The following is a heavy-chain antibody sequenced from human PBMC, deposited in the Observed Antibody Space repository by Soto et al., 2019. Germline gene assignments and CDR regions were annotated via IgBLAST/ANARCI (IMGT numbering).Heavy chain of an antibody. D-gene: IGHD6-13*01. CDR2: INAGNGNT. Sequence: ASVKVSCKASGYTFTSYAMHWVRQAPGQRLEWMGWINAGNGNTKYSQKFQGRVTITRDTSASTAYKELSSLRSDDTAVYYCARDGGIAAKNPQDYWGQGTLVTVSS. J-gene: IGHJ4*02. V-gene: IGHV1-3*01. CDR1: GYTFTSYA. CDR3: ARDGGIAAKNPQDY.